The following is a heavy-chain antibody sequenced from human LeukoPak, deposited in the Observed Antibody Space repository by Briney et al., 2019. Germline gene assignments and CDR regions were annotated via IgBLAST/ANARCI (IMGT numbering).Heavy chain of an antibody. CDR1: GFTFSDAW. CDR2: VRSNTAGGTT. J-gene: IGHJ4*02. CDR3: TTEFYGALKD. Sequence: GGSLRLSCAASGFTFSDAWMSWVRQAPGKGLEWVGHVRSNTAGGTTDYAAPVKGRFTISRDDSENMLYLQMNSLKTEDTAVYYCTTEFYGALKDWGQGTLVTVSS. D-gene: IGHD4-17*01. V-gene: IGHV3-15*01.